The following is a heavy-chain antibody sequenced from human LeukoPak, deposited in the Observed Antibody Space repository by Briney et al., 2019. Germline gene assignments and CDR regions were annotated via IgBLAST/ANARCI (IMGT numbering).Heavy chain of an antibody. Sequence: SETLSLTCIVSGGSIRSYYWSWIRQPAGEGLEWIGRFYTGGNTIYNPSLRSRVTMSVDTSKNQFSLQLSSVTAADTAVYYCAGHLANLAMDVWGQGTTVTVSS. CDR3: AGHLANLAMDV. CDR1: GGSIRSYY. D-gene: IGHD1-1*01. CDR2: FYTGGNT. J-gene: IGHJ6*02. V-gene: IGHV4-4*07.